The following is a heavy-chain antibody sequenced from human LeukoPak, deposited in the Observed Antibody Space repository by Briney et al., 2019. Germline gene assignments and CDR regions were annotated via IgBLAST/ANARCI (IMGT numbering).Heavy chain of an antibody. CDR2: FDPEDGET. CDR1: GYTLTELS. Sequence: ASVKVSCKVSGYTLTELSMHWVRQAPGKGLEWMGGFDPEDGETIYAQKFQGRVTMTEDTSTDTAYMELSSLGSEDTAVYYCATLPSGSQYYYYYMDVWGKGTTVTVSS. J-gene: IGHJ6*03. D-gene: IGHD3-22*01. V-gene: IGHV1-24*01. CDR3: ATLPSGSQYYYYYMDV.